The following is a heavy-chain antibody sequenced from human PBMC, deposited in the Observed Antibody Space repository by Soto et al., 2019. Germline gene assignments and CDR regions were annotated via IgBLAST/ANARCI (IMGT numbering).Heavy chain of an antibody. V-gene: IGHV3-21*01. D-gene: IGHD6-19*01. CDR3: ARDRSPGQQWLVTAFDM. CDR1: GFTFSSYS. Sequence: PGGSLRLSCAASGFTFSSYSMNWVRQAPGKGLEWVSSISSSSSYIYYADSVKGRFTISRDNAKNSLYLQMNSLRAEDTAVYYWARDRSPGQQWLVTAFDMGGKGTMVTFPS. CDR2: ISSSSSYI. J-gene: IGHJ3*02.